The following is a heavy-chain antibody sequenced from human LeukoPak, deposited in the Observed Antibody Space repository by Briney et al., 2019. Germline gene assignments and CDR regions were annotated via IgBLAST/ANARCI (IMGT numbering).Heavy chain of an antibody. CDR3: VKDQSGTWSFDY. CDR1: GFTFSSCA. J-gene: IGHJ4*02. Sequence: PGGSLRLSCSASGFTFSSCAMHWVRQAPGKGLEYVSLISTNGGSTPYADSVKGRFIISRDNAKNTLYLQMSSLRTEDTAIYYCVKDQSGTWSFDYWGQGTLVTVSS. V-gene: IGHV3-64D*06. D-gene: IGHD1-7*01. CDR2: ISTNGGST.